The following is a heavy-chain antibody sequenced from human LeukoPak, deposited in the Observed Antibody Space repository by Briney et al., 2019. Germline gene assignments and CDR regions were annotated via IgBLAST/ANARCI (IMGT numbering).Heavy chain of an antibody. Sequence: SETLSLTCTVSGGSISSYYWSWLRQPPGKGLEWIGYIYYSGSTYYNPSLKSRVTISVDTSKNQFSLKLSSVTAADTAVYYCAREPHSYYDSSGYSTSSGAFDIWGQGTMVTVSS. CDR2: IYYSGST. D-gene: IGHD3-22*01. CDR1: GGSISSYY. J-gene: IGHJ3*02. V-gene: IGHV4-30-4*08. CDR3: AREPHSYYDSSGYSTSSGAFDI.